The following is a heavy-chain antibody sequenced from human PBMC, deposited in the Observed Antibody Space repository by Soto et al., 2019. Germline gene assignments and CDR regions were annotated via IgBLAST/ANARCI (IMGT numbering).Heavy chain of an antibody. Sequence: GGSLRLSCAASGFTFSSYSMNWVRQAPGKGLEWVSSISSSSSYIYYADSVKGRFTISRDNAKNSLYLQMNSLRAEDTAVYYCASLGPWSGYYGSYYYYYYGMDVWGQGTTVTVSS. V-gene: IGHV3-21*01. CDR1: GFTFSSYS. J-gene: IGHJ6*02. CDR2: ISSSSSYI. CDR3: ASLGPWSGYYGSYYYYYYGMDV. D-gene: IGHD3-3*01.